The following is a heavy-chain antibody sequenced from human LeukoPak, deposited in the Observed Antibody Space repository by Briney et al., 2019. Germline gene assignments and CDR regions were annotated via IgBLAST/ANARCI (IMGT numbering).Heavy chain of an antibody. V-gene: IGHV3-21*01. Sequence: GGSLRLSCAASGFTFSSYSMNWVRQAPGRGLEWVSSISSSSSYIYYADSVKGRFTISRDNAKNSLYLQMNSLRAEDTAVYYCARAPRVDGAFDIWGQGTMVTVSS. CDR2: ISSSSSYI. D-gene: IGHD5-24*01. J-gene: IGHJ3*02. CDR3: ARAPRVDGAFDI. CDR1: GFTFSSYS.